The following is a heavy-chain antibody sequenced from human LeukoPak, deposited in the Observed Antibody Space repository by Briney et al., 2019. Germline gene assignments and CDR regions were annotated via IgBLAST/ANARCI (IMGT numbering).Heavy chain of an antibody. V-gene: IGHV1-8*01. CDR1: GYTFTSYD. Sequence: ASVKVSCKASGYTFTSYDINWVRQATGQGLEWMGWMNPNSGNTGYAQKFQGRVTMTRNTSISTAYMELSSLRSEDTAVYYRARYPGITGGLYYYYYYGMDVWGQETTVTVSS. D-gene: IGHD1-14*01. CDR3: ARYPGITGGLYYYYYYGMDV. J-gene: IGHJ6*02. CDR2: MNPNSGNT.